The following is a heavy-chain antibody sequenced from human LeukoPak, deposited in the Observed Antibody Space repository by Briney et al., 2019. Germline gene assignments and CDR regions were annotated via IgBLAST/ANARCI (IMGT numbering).Heavy chain of an antibody. D-gene: IGHD1-26*01. J-gene: IGHJ3*02. CDR2: IRKDGSEK. CDR1: GFTFSYYA. CDR3: ARHWEGVESDAFDI. Sequence: PERSLRLSCAASGFTFSYYAMHWVRQAPGKGLEWVANIRKDGSEKNYVDSVKGRFTISRDNAKNSLYLQMNSLRADDTALYYCARHWEGVESDAFDIWGQGTMVTVSS. V-gene: IGHV3-7*04.